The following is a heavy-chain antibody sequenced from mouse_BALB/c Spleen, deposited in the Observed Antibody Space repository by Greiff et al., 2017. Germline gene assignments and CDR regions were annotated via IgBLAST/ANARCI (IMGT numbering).Heavy chain of an antibody. J-gene: IGHJ2*01. V-gene: IGHV14-4*02. CDR2: IDPENGDT. CDR3: NARTTVVATDN. CDR1: GFNIKDYY. D-gene: IGHD1-1*01. Sequence: VQLQQSGAELVRSGASVKLSCTASGFNIKDYYMHWVKQRPEQGLEWIGWIDPENGDTEYAPKFQGKATMTADTSSNTAYLQLSSLTSEDTAVYYCNARTTVVATDNWGQGTTLTVSS.